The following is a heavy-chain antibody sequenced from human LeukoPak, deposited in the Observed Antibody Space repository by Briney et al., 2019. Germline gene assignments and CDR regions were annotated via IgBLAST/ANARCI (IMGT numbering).Heavy chain of an antibody. CDR2: ISSSGSTI. V-gene: IGHV3-48*04. J-gene: IGHJ4*02. CDR1: GFTFSSYA. CDR3: ARDYYDSSGYYYLDYFDY. D-gene: IGHD3-22*01. Sequence: SGGSLRLSCAASGFTFSSYAMSWVRQAPGKGLEWVSYISSSGSTIYYADSVKGRFTISRDNAKNSLYLQMNSLRAEDTAVYYCARDYYDSSGYYYLDYFDYWGQGTLVTVSS.